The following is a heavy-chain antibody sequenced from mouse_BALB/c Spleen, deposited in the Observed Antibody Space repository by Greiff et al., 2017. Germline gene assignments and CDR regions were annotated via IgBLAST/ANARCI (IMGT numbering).Heavy chain of an antibody. J-gene: IGHJ2*01. CDR3: ARRKITTDYFDY. CDR2: ISSGGSYT. Sequence: EVKLMESGGGLVKPGGSLKLSCAASGFTFSSYAMSWVRQSPEKRLEWVAEISSGGSYTYYPDTVTGRFTISRDNAKNTLYLEMSSLRSEDTAMYYCARRKITTDYFDYWGQGTTLTVSS. V-gene: IGHV5-9-4*01. D-gene: IGHD1-1*01. CDR1: GFTFSSYA.